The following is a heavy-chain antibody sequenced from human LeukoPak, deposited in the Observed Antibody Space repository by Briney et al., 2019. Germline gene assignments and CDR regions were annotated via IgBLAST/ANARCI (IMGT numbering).Heavy chain of an antibody. V-gene: IGHV3-30-3*01. CDR2: ISYDGSNK. D-gene: IGHD3-10*01. CDR1: GFTFNSYA. CDR3: ARVKSKRFGEIFDY. Sequence: GGSLRLSCAASGFTFNSYAMHWVRQAPGKGLEWVAVISYDGSNKYYADSVKGRFTISRDNSKNTLYLQMNSLRAEDTAVYYCARVKSKRFGEIFDYWGQGTLVTVSS. J-gene: IGHJ4*02.